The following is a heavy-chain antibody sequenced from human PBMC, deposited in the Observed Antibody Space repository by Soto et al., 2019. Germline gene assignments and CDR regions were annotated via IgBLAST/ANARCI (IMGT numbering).Heavy chain of an antibody. V-gene: IGHV1-18*01. Sequence: ASVKVSCKASGYTFTSYGISWVRQAPGQGLEWMGWISAYNGNTNYAQKFQGWVTMTRDTSISTAYMELSRLRSDDTAVYYCARGQEWFGEFKDGNWFDPWGQGTLVTVSS. CDR3: ARGQEWFGEFKDGNWFDP. CDR2: ISAYNGNT. J-gene: IGHJ5*02. D-gene: IGHD3-10*01. CDR1: GYTFTSYG.